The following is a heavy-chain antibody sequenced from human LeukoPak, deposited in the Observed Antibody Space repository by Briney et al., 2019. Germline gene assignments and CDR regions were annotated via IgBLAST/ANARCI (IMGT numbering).Heavy chain of an antibody. CDR3: ARLPTYCSSTSCYLDY. CDR1: GFTFSSYA. J-gene: IGHJ4*02. Sequence: GGSLRLSCAASGFTFSSYAMSWVRQAPGKGLVWVSRINTDGRTTTYADSVKGRFTISRDNAKNTLYLQMNTLRAEDTAVYYCARLPTYCSSTSCYLDYWGQGTLVTVSS. V-gene: IGHV3-74*01. CDR2: INTDGRTT. D-gene: IGHD2-2*01.